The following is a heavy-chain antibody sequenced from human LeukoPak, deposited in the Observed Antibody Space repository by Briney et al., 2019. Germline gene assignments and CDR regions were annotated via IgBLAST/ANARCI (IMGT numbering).Heavy chain of an antibody. CDR2: IGPHSTFT. J-gene: IGHJ4*02. D-gene: IGHD2/OR15-2a*01. V-gene: IGHV1-2*02. CDR1: GFTFTDHY. CDR3: VREGEGPLSKDFDY. Sequence: ASVKVSFKSSGFTFTDHYIHWVRQGPGQGLEWMGYIGPHSTFTSSPQEFQGRVTMTRDASMSTAYMELTRLTSDDTAVYYCVREGEGPLSKDFDYWGQGTLVTVSS.